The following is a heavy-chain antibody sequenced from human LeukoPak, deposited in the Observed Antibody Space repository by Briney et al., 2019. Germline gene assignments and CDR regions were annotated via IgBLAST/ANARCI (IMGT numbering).Heavy chain of an antibody. J-gene: IGHJ4*02. CDR3: SKDLERHTVGYFDS. Sequence: GGSLRLSYAASGFIFSNYAMSWVRQAPGKGLEWVSSLSGNERDIRYADSVRGRFTISRDNSENLLYLQMTSLGAEDTAIYYCSKDLERHTVGYFDSWGQGVLVTVSS. D-gene: IGHD1-1*01. CDR1: GFIFSNYA. V-gene: IGHV3-23*01. CDR2: LSGNERDI.